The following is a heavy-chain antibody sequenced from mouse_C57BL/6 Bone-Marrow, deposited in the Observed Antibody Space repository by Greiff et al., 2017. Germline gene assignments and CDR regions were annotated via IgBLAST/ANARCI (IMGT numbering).Heavy chain of an antibody. CDR2: IDPSDSYT. Sequence: VQLQQSGAELVMPGASVKLSCKASGYTFTSYWMHWVKQRPGQGLEWIGEIDPSDSYTNYNQKFKGKSTLTVDKSSSTAYMQLSSLTSEDSAVYYCARHYYGSSYWYFDVWGTGTTVTVSS. J-gene: IGHJ1*03. CDR3: ARHYYGSSYWYFDV. D-gene: IGHD1-1*01. CDR1: GYTFTSYW. V-gene: IGHV1-69*01.